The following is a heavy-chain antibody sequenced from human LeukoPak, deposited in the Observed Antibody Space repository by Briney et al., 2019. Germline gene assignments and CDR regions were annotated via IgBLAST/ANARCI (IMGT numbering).Heavy chain of an antibody. CDR1: GFTFSSYA. J-gene: IGHJ3*02. V-gene: IGHV3-23*01. D-gene: IGHD2-15*01. CDR2: ISGSGGST. CDR3: AKGGRYCSGGSCYSYAFDI. Sequence: PGGSPRLSCAASGFTFSSYAMSWVRQAPGKGLEWVSAISGSGGSTYYAGSVKGRFTISRDNSKNTLYLQMNSLRAEDTAVYYCAKGGRYCSGGSCYSYAFDIWGQGTMVTVSS.